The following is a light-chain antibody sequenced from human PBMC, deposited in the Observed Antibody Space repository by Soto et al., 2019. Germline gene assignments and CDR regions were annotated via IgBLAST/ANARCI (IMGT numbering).Light chain of an antibody. Sequence: EIVMTQSPATLSVSPGETATLSCRASQSVAFHLPWYQQKPGQGPRLLIYGAFTRATGIPARFRGSGSGTEFTRPISSLQSEDFAVYYCQQYKKWPPLTFGGGTNVEIK. CDR1: QSVAFH. CDR3: QQYKKWPPLT. CDR2: GAF. J-gene: IGKJ4*01. V-gene: IGKV3-15*01.